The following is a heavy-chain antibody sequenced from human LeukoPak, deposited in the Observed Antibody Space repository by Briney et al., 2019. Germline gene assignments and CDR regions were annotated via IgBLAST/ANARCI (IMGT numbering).Heavy chain of an antibody. J-gene: IGHJ4*02. CDR1: GFTFSSYW. D-gene: IGHD2-2*01. CDR2: IKQDGSEK. CDR3: ASYRNDQLLFDY. V-gene: IGHV3-7*03. Sequence: GGSLRLSCAASGFTFSSYWMSWVRQAPGKGLEWVANIKQDGSEKNYVDSVKGRFTISRDNAKNSLYLQMNSLRAEDTAVYYCASYRNDQLLFDYWGQGTLVTVSS.